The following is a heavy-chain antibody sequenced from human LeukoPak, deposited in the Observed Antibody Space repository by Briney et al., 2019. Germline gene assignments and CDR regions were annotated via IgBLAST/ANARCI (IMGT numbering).Heavy chain of an antibody. CDR3: ARGGVDYYGSGTYYLMYYFDY. Sequence: GGSLRLSCAASGFTFNTYGMSWVRQAPGKGLEWVSGISGSGGATYYADSVKGRFIISRDDPHTTLYLQMNSLRAEDTAVYFCARGGVDYYGSGTYYLMYYFDYWGQGALVTVSS. CDR2: ISGSGGAT. CDR1: GFTFNTYG. V-gene: IGHV3-23*01. D-gene: IGHD3-10*01. J-gene: IGHJ4*02.